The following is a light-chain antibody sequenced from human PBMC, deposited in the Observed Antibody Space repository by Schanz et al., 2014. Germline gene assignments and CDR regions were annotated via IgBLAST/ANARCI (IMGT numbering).Light chain of an antibody. CDR3: CSYAVVTSVI. V-gene: IGLV2-11*01. J-gene: IGLJ2*01. CDR2: DVS. CDR1: SSDVGAYNY. Sequence: QSALTQPASVSGSPGQSITISCTGTSSDVGAYNYVSWYQHHPGKAPKLMIYDVSKRPSGVPDRFSGSKSGTSASLAISGLQSEDEADYYCCSYAVVTSVIFGGGTKLTVL.